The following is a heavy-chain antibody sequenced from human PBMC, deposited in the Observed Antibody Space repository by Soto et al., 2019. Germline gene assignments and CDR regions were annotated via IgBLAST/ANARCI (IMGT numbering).Heavy chain of an antibody. Sequence: PSETLSLTCAVSGGSISSGGYSWSWIRQPPGKGLEWIGYIYHSGSTYYNPSLKSRVTISVDRSKNQFSLKLSSVTAADTAVYYCASSFGVAAAGPFDYWGQGTLVTVSS. V-gene: IGHV4-30-2*01. CDR3: ASSFGVAAAGPFDY. CDR1: GGSISSGGYS. D-gene: IGHD6-13*01. CDR2: IYHSGST. J-gene: IGHJ4*02.